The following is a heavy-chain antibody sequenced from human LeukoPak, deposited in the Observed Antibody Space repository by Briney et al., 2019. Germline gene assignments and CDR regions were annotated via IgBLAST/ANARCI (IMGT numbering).Heavy chain of an antibody. J-gene: IGHJ4*02. Sequence: SEALALTCTVSGCSVSSGSYYWSWIRQPPGTGLDWIGYIYYSGSTNYNPSLKSQLIRTVDTSKTQSSLKLSSVTAAVTAVYYCAAVAVRLDYWGQGTLVTVSS. CDR1: GCSVSSGSYY. V-gene: IGHV4-61*01. CDR3: AAVAVRLDY. D-gene: IGHD4-23*01. CDR2: IYYSGST.